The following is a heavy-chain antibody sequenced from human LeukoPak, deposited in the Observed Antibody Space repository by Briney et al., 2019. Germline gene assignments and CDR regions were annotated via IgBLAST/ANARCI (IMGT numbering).Heavy chain of an antibody. CDR1: GFTFSNAW. CDR3: TRDGGFDY. D-gene: IGHD3-16*01. V-gene: IGHV3-21*01. CDR2: ISSTSNYI. J-gene: IGHJ4*02. Sequence: GGSLRLSCAASGFTFSNAWMSWVRQAPGKGLEWVSSISSTSNYIYYADSVKGRFTISRDNAKNSLYLQMNSLRAEDTAVYYCTRDGGFDYWGQGTLVTVSS.